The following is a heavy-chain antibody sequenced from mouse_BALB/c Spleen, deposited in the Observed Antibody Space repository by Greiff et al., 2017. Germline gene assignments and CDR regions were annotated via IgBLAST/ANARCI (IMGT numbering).Heavy chain of an antibody. D-gene: IGHD2-1*01. CDR1: GYSITSDYA. CDR2: ISYSGST. J-gene: IGHJ4*01. CDR3: ARGNLYYAMDY. Sequence: EVQGVESGPGLVKPSQSLSLTCTVTGYSITSDYAWNWIRQFPGNKLEWMGYISYSGSTSYNPSLKSRISITRDTSKNQFFLQLNSVTTEDTATYYCARGNLYYAMDYWGQGTSVTVSS. V-gene: IGHV3-2*02.